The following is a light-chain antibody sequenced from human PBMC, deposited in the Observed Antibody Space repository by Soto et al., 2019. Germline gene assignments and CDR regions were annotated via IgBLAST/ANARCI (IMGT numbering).Light chain of an antibody. Sequence: EIVLTQSPGTLSLSPGERATLSGRASQSVSSSYLAWYQQKPGQAPRLLIYGASSRATGIPDRFSGSGSGTDFTLTISRLEPEDFAVYYCQQYGSSLLFGPGTKVDIK. V-gene: IGKV3-20*01. CDR3: QQYGSSLL. CDR1: QSVSSSY. J-gene: IGKJ3*01. CDR2: GAS.